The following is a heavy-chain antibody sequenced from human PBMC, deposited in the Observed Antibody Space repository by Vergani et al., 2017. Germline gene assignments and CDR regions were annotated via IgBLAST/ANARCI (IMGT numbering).Heavy chain of an antibody. V-gene: IGHV3-33*01. CDR2: IWYDGSNK. Sequence: QVQLVESEGGVVQPGRSLTLSCVASGFTFSSHGMHWVRQAPGKGLEWVAVIWYDGSNKYYGDSVKGRFTISRDNSKNTLYLQMNSLRAEDTAVYYCARTQLRYFDWLLPPFDYWGQGTLVTVSS. J-gene: IGHJ4*02. D-gene: IGHD3-9*01. CDR1: GFTFSSHG. CDR3: ARTQLRYFDWLLPPFDY.